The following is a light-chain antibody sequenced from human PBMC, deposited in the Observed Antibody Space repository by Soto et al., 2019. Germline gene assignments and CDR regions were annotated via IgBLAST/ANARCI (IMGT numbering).Light chain of an antibody. CDR1: QSVSSNY. Sequence: EIVLTQSPGTLSLSPGERATLSCRASQSVSSNYLAWYQQKPGQAPRLLIYGASSRATGIPDRFSGSGSGTDFTLTISRLEPEDFAVYYCQQHDSSPPYTFGQGTKLEIK. V-gene: IGKV3-20*01. CDR3: QQHDSSPPYT. J-gene: IGKJ2*01. CDR2: GAS.